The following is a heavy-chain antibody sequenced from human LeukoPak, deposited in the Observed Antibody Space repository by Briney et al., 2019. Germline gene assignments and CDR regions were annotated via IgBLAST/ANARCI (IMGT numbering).Heavy chain of an antibody. V-gene: IGHV1-8*03. CDR3: ARGPTGWDRFGELSYPRH. J-gene: IGHJ4*02. D-gene: IGHD3-10*01. Sequence: GASVKVSCKASGYTFTSYDINWVRQATGQGLEWMGWMNPNSGNTGYAQKFQGRVTITRNTSISTAYMELSSLRSEDTAVYYCARGPTGWDRFGELSYPRHWGQGTLVTVSS. CDR2: MNPNSGNT. CDR1: GYTFTSYD.